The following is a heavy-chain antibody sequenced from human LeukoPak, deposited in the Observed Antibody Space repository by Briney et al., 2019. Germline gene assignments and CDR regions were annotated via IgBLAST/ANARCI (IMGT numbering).Heavy chain of an antibody. V-gene: IGHV4-61*02. J-gene: IGHJ4*02. D-gene: IGHD6-6*01. CDR1: GCSINSGTYY. CDR2: MYTSGST. Sequence: PSETLSLTFTVSGCSINSGTYYGSWIRQPAGKGLEGIGRMYTSGSTNYNPSLESRVTISVDTSKNQFSLKLSSVTAADTAVYYCARGEKGSSSGSINYWGQGTLVTVSS. CDR3: ARGEKGSSSGSINY.